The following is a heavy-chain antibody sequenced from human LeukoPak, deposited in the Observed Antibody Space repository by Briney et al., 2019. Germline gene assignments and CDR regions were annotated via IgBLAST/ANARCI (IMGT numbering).Heavy chain of an antibody. V-gene: IGHV3-74*03. CDR2: INTDGRDT. D-gene: IGHD1-7*01. J-gene: IGHJ4*02. CDR1: GFSFRSYF. Sequence: PGGSLRLSCAASGFSFRSYFMYWVRQAPGKGLVWVSRINTDGRDTEYADSVKGRFTISRDNAKNTLYMQMNSLREEDTAVYYCVAYNWNYPDYWGQGTLVPVSS. CDR3: VAYNWNYPDY.